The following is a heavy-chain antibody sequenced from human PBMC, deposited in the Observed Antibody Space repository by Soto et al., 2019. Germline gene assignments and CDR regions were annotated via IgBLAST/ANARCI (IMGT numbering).Heavy chain of an antibody. Sequence: ASVKVSCKASGYTFTSYGISWVRQAPGQGLEWMGWISAYNGNTNYAQKLQGRVTMTTDTSTSTAYMELRSLRSDDTAVYYCARVWLAQLRYFDWLSSEWFDTWGQGTLVTVSS. CDR2: ISAYNGNT. V-gene: IGHV1-18*01. CDR1: GYTFTSYG. CDR3: ARVWLAQLRYFDWLSSEWFDT. J-gene: IGHJ5*02. D-gene: IGHD3-9*01.